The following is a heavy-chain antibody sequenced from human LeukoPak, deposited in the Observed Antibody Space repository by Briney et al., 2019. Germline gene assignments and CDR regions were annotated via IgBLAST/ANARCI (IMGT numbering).Heavy chain of an antibody. CDR1: GYTFTGYY. CDR3: ARALGYCSGGSCYQWSYYFDY. Sequence: ASVKVSCKASGYTFTGYYMHWVRQAPGQGLEWMGWINPNSGDTNYAQKFQGRVTMTRDTSISTAYMELSRLRSDDTAVYYCARALGYCSGGSCYQWSYYFDYWGQGTLVTVSS. J-gene: IGHJ4*02. CDR2: INPNSGDT. V-gene: IGHV1-2*02. D-gene: IGHD2-15*01.